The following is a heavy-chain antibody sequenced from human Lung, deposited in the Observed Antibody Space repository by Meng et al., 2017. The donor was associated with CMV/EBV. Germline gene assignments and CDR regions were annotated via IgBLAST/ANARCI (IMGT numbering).Heavy chain of an antibody. D-gene: IGHD2-15*01. CDR2: IYYSGST. CDR1: GGSISSYY. V-gene: IGHV4-59*01. J-gene: IGHJ6*02. Sequence: LXXTVSGGSISSYYWSWIRQPPGKGLEWIGYIYYSGSTNYNPSLKSRVTISVDTSKNQFSLKLSSVTAADTAVYYCARVGWDYYYYGMDVWGQGTXVTVSS. CDR3: ARVGWDYYYYGMDV.